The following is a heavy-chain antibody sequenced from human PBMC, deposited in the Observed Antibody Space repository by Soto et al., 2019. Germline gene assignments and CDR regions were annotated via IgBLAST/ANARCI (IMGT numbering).Heavy chain of an antibody. J-gene: IGHJ4*02. CDR1: GFTFSSYW. V-gene: IGHV3-7*01. Sequence: SGGSLRLSCAASGFTFSSYWMSWVRQAPGKGLEWVANIKQDGSEKYYVDSVKGRFTISRDNAKNSLYLQMNSLRAEDTAVYYCARAGCSGGSCYQDEFDYWGQGTLVTVSS. CDR2: IKQDGSEK. CDR3: ARAGCSGGSCYQDEFDY. D-gene: IGHD2-15*01.